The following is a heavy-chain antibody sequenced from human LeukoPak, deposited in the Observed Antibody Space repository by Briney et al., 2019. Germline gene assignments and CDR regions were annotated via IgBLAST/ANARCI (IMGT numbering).Heavy chain of an antibody. CDR1: GFTFSSYA. D-gene: IGHD3-10*01. V-gene: IGHV3-64*01. CDR3: ARSALWFGDRGFDY. Sequence: GGSLRLSCAASGFTFSSYAMPWVRPAPGKGLEYVSAISSNGGSTYYANSVKGRFTISRDNSKNTLYLQMGSLRAEDTAVYYCARSALWFGDRGFDYWGQGTLVTVSS. CDR2: ISSNGGST. J-gene: IGHJ4*02.